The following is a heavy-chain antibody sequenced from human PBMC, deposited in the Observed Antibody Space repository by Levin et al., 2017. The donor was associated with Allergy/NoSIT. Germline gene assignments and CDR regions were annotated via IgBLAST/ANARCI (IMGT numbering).Heavy chain of an antibody. CDR3: ARHVYGHDRPFYFDS. J-gene: IGHJ4*02. CDR2: ISYTGST. CDR1: GGSFSSRSYF. V-gene: IGHV4-39*01. Sequence: SETLSLTCTVSGGSFSSRSYFWAWLRQPPGKGLEWMASISYTGSTYYNPSLKSRLTISVDTSRTQFSLSLNYGAAADSALYYCARHVYGHDRPFYFDSWGRGTLVTVSS. D-gene: IGHD1-14*01.